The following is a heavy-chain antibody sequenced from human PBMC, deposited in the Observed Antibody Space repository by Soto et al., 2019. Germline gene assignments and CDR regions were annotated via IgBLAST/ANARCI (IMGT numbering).Heavy chain of an antibody. CDR2: IYYLGST. V-gene: IGHV4-59*01. CDR1: GGSMSEYF. D-gene: IGHD3-10*01. CDR3: ARDGYDGSGSPYPAY. Sequence: SETLSLTFIFSGGSMSEYFWSWIRQSPGKGLEWIGYIYYLGSTDYNPSLKSRVTISVDTSKRQFSLRLTSVTAADTAVYYCARDGYDGSGSPYPAYWGPGTQVTVSS. J-gene: IGHJ4*02.